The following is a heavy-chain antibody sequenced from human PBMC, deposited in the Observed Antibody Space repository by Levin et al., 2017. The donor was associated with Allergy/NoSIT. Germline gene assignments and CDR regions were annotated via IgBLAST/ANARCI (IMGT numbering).Heavy chain of an antibody. CDR1: GFTFSSYG. CDR3: AKDSERFVYYGSGSYWRDAFDI. D-gene: IGHD3-10*01. V-gene: IGHV3-30*18. CDR2: ISYDGSNK. Sequence: GGSLRLSCAASGFTFSSYGMHWVRQAPGKGLEWVAVISYDGSNKYYADSVKGRFTISRDNSKNTLYLQMNSLRAEDTAVYYCAKDSERFVYYGSGSYWRDAFDIWGQGTMVTVSS. J-gene: IGHJ3*02.